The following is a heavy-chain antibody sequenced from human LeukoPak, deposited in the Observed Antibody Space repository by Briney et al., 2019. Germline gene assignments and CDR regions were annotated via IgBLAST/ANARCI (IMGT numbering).Heavy chain of an antibody. D-gene: IGHD6-19*01. CDR1: GGSISSGSYY. Sequence: SQTLSLTCTVSGGSISSGSYYWSWIRQPAGKGLEWIGRIYTSGSTNYNPSLKSRVTISVDTSKNQFSPKLSSVTAADTAVYYCARDVGSGWYKDYYYYGMDVWGQGTTVTVSS. J-gene: IGHJ6*02. CDR2: IYTSGST. V-gene: IGHV4-61*02. CDR3: ARDVGSGWYKDYYYYGMDV.